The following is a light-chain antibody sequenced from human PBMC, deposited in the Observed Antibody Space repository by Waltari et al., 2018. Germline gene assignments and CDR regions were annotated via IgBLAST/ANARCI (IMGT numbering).Light chain of an antibody. Sequence: ESVLTQSPATLSLSPGERATFFCRASQNIATYLAWYQQRPGQAPRLLIYDASKSAAGIPARFSGRGSGTDFTLTISSLEPEDLAVYYCQQRSSWSWAFGQGTRVEFK. CDR1: QNIATY. CDR3: QQRSSWSWA. CDR2: DAS. V-gene: IGKV3-11*01. J-gene: IGKJ1*01.